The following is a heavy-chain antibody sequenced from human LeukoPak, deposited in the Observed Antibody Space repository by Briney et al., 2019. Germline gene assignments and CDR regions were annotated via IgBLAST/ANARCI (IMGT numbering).Heavy chain of an antibody. CDR2: INPNSGGP. CDR1: GYTFTHYY. J-gene: IGHJ4*02. Sequence: ASVTVSCKDSGYTFTHYYMHWVRQAPGKGREWVGWINPNSGGPNYAQKFQGRVTMTSDTSISAAYMGLSRLRSDDTAVYYCARDVGYCSITSCRINYYFDDWGQGTLVTVSA. CDR3: ARDVGYCSITSCRINYYFDD. D-gene: IGHD2-2*01. V-gene: IGHV1-2*02.